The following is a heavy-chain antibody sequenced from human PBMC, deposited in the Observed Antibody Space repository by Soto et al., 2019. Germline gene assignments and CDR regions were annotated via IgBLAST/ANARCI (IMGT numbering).Heavy chain of an antibody. CDR3: TSEPPDTINYFDP. CDR1: GYSFTNYY. D-gene: IGHD4-4*01. Sequence: ASVKVSCKASGYSFTNYYMHWVRQAPGQGLEWVGIINPSGGSTSYAQKFQGRVTMTRDTSTSTVYMDLISLTSEDTAVYYCTSEPPDTINYFDPWGQGTLVTVSS. CDR2: INPSGGST. V-gene: IGHV1-46*03. J-gene: IGHJ5*02.